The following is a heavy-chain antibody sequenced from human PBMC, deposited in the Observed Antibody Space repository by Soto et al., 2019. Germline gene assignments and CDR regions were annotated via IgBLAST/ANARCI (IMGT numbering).Heavy chain of an antibody. V-gene: IGHV1-69*02. CDR3: ARGMVATGSDY. Sequence: QVQLVQSGAEVKKPGSSVKVSCKASGGTFSSYTISWVRQAPGQGLEWMGRIIPILGIANYAQKFQGRVTINEDKSTSTAYMELSSLRSEDTAVYYCARGMVATGSDYLGQGTLVTVSS. CDR1: GGTFSSYT. CDR2: IIPILGIA. J-gene: IGHJ4*02. D-gene: IGHD5-12*01.